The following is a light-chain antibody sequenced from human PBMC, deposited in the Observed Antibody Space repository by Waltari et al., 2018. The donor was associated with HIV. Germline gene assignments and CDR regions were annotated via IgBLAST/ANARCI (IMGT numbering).Light chain of an antibody. J-gene: IGLJ3*02. CDR2: SNY. CDR3: ATWDDSLNGRV. CDR1: SSNIGSHT. V-gene: IGLV1-44*01. Sequence: QSVLTQPPSASGTPGQRVTISCSGSSSNIGSHTVNWYQQLPGTAPKLLIYSNYHRPSGVPDRFSGSKSGTSASLAISGLQSEDEADYYCATWDDSLNGRVFGGGTKLTVL.